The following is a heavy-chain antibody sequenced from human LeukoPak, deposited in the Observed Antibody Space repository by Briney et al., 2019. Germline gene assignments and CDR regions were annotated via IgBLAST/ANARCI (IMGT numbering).Heavy chain of an antibody. CDR1: GFTVNKKY. V-gene: IGHV3-66*01. J-gene: IGHJ4*02. CDR2: IAGAGST. CDR3: ARGASYLYDSSGYFDF. Sequence: PGGSLRLSCAASGFTVNKKYLSWVRQAPGKGLEWVSIIAGAGSTFYADSVKGRFTISRDNSKNTLFLQMTSLGVDDTAVYFCARGASYLYDSSGYFDFWGQGTLVTVSS. D-gene: IGHD3-22*01.